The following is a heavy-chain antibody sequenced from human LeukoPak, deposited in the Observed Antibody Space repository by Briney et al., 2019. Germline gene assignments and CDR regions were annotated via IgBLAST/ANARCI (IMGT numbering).Heavy chain of an antibody. CDR2: IWYDGSNK. CDR1: GFTFSSYG. D-gene: IGHD1-14*01. CDR3: ARDPRKALFDY. V-gene: IGHV3-33*01. Sequence: GGSLRLSCAASGFTFSSYGMHWVRQAPGQGLEWVAVIWYDGSNKYYADSVKGRFTISRDNSKNTLYLQMNSLRAEDTAVYYCARDPRKALFDYWGQGTLVTVSS. J-gene: IGHJ4*02.